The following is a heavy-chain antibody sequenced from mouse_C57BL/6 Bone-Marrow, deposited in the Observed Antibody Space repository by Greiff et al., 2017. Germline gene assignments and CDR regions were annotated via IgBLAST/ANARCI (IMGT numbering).Heavy chain of an antibody. J-gene: IGHJ2*01. CDR2: IDPEDGDT. Sequence: VQLQQSGAELVRPGASVKLSCTASGFNIKDYYMHWVKQRPEQGLEWIGRIDPEDGDTEYAPKFPGKATMTAATSSNTACLPLSSLTSEDTAVYYCANFCFDYWGQGTTLTVSS. V-gene: IGHV14-1*01. CDR1: GFNIKDYY. CDR3: ANFCFDY.